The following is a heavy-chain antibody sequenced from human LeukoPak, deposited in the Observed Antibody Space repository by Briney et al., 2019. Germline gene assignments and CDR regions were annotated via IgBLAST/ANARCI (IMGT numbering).Heavy chain of an antibody. J-gene: IGHJ4*02. D-gene: IGHD6-19*01. V-gene: IGHV1-46*01. CDR2: INPSGGST. Sequence: ASVKVSCKASGYTFTSYYMHWVRQAPGQGLEWMGIINPSGGSTSYAQKFQGRVTMTRDTSTSTVYMELSSLRSENTAVYYCARARAGAGLDYWGQGTLVTVSS. CDR3: ARARAGAGLDY. CDR1: GYTFTSYY.